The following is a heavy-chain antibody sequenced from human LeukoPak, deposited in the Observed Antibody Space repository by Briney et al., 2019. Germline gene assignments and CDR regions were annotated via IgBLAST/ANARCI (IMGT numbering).Heavy chain of an antibody. Sequence: MSSETLSLTCTVSGGSISSSSYYWGWIRQPPGKGLEWIGSIYYSGSTYYNPSLKSRVTISVDTSKNQFSLKLSSVTAADTAVYYCARHTRSWLVRFDYWGQGTLVTVSS. D-gene: IGHD6-19*01. V-gene: IGHV4-39*01. CDR3: ARHTRSWLVRFDY. J-gene: IGHJ4*02. CDR2: IYYSGST. CDR1: GGSISSSSYY.